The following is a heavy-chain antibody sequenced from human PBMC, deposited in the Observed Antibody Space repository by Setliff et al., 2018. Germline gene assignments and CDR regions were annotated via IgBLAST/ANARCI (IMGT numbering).Heavy chain of an antibody. CDR3: ARDTLTLGDITLFDY. D-gene: IGHD3-16*01. J-gene: IGHJ4*02. CDR2: INLNTGNI. Sequence: ASVKVSCKAYGFTFTDYLMNWMRQAPEQGLEWMGRINLNTGNIFYAQEFQGRVTLTRDTSISTAYMGLTGLRYDDTAIYYCARDTLTLGDITLFDYWGQGTLVTVSS. V-gene: IGHV1-2*02. CDR1: GFTFTDYL.